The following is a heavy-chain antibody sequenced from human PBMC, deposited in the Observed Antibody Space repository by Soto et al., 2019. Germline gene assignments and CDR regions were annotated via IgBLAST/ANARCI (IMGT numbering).Heavy chain of an antibody. CDR2: ITSDGGST. CDR1: GFTFSTYW. V-gene: IGHV3-74*01. J-gene: IGHJ6*02. D-gene: IGHD5-18*01. Sequence: VQLVESGGGLVQPGGSLRLSCVASGFTFSTYWMHWVRQAPGKGLVWVSRITSDGGSTTYADSVRGRFTISRDNAKSTLYLQMNSLRAEDTAVFYCARDIPRGFSYGAYYYYGMDVWGQGTTVTVSS. CDR3: ARDIPRGFSYGAYYYYGMDV.